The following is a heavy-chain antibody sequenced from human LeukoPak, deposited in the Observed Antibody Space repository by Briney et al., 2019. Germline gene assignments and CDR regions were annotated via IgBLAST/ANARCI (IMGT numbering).Heavy chain of an antibody. CDR2: IYHSGST. CDR3: AREGEYGSSWYADY. Sequence: SGTLSLTCAVSGGSISSSNWWSWVRQPPGKGQEWIGEIYHSGSTNYNPSLKSRVTISVDKSKNQFSLKLSSVTAADTAVYYCAREGEYGSSWYADYWGQGTLVTVSS. CDR1: GGSISSSNW. D-gene: IGHD6-13*01. J-gene: IGHJ4*02. V-gene: IGHV4-4*02.